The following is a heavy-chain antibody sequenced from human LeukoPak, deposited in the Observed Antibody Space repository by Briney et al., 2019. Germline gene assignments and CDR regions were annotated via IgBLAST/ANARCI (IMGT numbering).Heavy chain of an antibody. CDR1: GGSISSYY. J-gene: IGHJ4*02. Sequence: SETLSLTCTVSGGSISSYYWSWIRQPPGKGLERIGYIYYSGSTNYNPSLKSRVTISVDTSKNQFSLKLSSVTAADTAVYYCARQRGSSSSWYFDYWGQGTLVTVSS. V-gene: IGHV4-59*08. CDR2: IYYSGST. CDR3: ARQRGSSSSWYFDY. D-gene: IGHD6-13*01.